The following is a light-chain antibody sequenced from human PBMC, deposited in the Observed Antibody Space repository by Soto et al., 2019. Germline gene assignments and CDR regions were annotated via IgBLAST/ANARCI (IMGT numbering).Light chain of an antibody. CDR3: SSYTTSSTYV. CDR2: EVS. J-gene: IGLJ1*01. Sequence: QSALTQPASVSGSPGQSITISCTGTSSDVGAYNYVFRYQQHPGKAPKLMIYEVSNRPSEVSNRFSGSKSGNTASLTISGLQAGDEADYYCSSYTTSSTYVFGTGTKLTVL. V-gene: IGLV2-14*01. CDR1: SSDVGAYNY.